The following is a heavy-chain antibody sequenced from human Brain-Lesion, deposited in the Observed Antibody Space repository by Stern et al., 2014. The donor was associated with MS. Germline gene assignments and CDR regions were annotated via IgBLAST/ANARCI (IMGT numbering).Heavy chain of an antibody. J-gene: IGHJ4*02. CDR1: GGSISSSSYY. V-gene: IGHV4-39*01. D-gene: IGHD3-10*01. CDR2: IYYRGST. CDR3: AKLWLGELPESPFDY. Sequence: MQLVESGPGLVKPSETLSLTCTVSGGSISSSSYYWGWIRQPPGKGLEWIGSIYYRGSTYYNPSLKGRFPIPRDPSKNQFPLRLSSVTAADTAVYFCAKLWLGELPESPFDYWGQGTLVTVSS.